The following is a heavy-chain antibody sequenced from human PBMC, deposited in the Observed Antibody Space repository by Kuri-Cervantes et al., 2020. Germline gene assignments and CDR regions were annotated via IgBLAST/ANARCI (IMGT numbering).Heavy chain of an antibody. CDR2: INHSGST. Sequence: SETLSLTCAVYGGSFSGCHWSWSRQSSGKGLEWIGGINHSGSTNYNPSLKSRVTISVDTSKNQFSLKLSSVTAADTAVYYCARDGQWLVRRYNFYMDVWGKGTTVTVSS. CDR1: GGSFSGCH. D-gene: IGHD6-19*01. V-gene: IGHV4-34*01. CDR3: ARDGQWLVRRYNFYMDV. J-gene: IGHJ6*03.